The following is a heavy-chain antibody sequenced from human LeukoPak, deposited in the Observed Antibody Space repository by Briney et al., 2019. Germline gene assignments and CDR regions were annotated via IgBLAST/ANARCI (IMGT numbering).Heavy chain of an antibody. D-gene: IGHD5-12*01. CDR3: AKARGYSYGSEY. CDR2: MNPNSGNT. CDR1: GYTFTSYD. Sequence: GASVKVSCKASGYTFTSYDINWVRQATGQGLEWMGWMNPNSGNTGYAQKFQGRVTMTRNTSISTAYMELSSLRSEDTAVYYCAKARGYSYGSEYWGQGTRVTVSS. V-gene: IGHV1-8*01. J-gene: IGHJ4*02.